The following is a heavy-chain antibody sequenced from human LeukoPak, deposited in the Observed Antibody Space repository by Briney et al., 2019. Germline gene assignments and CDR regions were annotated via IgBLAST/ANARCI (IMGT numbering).Heavy chain of an antibody. Sequence: SGGSLRLSCAASGFAVSSNHMNWVRQAPGKGLVWVSRIKPDGSDTNYADSVKGRFAISRDNAKNTVYLQMNSLRAEDTAVYYCARGKYGGYFIDYWGQGTLVTVSS. V-gene: IGHV3-74*01. CDR1: GFAVSSNH. CDR3: ARGKYGGYFIDY. D-gene: IGHD5-12*01. J-gene: IGHJ4*02. CDR2: IKPDGSDT.